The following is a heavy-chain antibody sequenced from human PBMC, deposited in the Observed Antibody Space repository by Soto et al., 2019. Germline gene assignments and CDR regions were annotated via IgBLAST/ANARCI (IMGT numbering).Heavy chain of an antibody. J-gene: IGHJ5*02. V-gene: IGHV2-5*01. Sequence: ESGPTLVNPTQTLTLTCTFSGFSLSTSGVGVGWIRQPPGKALEWLALIYWNDDKRYSPSLKSRLTITKDTSKNQVVLTMTNMDPVDTATYYCAHRLEDWGGFAEWLTAWGQGTLVTVSS. CDR1: GFSLSTSGVG. CDR3: AHRLEDWGGFAEWLTA. CDR2: IYWNDDK. D-gene: IGHD3-3*01.